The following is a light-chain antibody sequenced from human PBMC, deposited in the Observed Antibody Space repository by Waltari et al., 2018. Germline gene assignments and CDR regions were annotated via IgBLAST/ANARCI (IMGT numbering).Light chain of an antibody. V-gene: IGLV1-44*01. Sequence: QSVLTQPPSASGTPGQRVIISCSGSSLNIGSNTINWYQQFPGTAPTLLIYSDDQRPSVVPCRCSCSKSDTTSSLAISGLQSEDEADYYCAAWDDILNGPVFGGGTNLTVL. CDR3: AAWDDILNGPV. CDR2: SDD. CDR1: SLNIGSNT. J-gene: IGLJ3*02.